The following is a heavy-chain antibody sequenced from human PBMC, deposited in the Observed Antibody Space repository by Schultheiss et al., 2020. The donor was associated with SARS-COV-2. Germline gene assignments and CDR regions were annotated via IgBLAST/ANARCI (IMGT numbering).Heavy chain of an antibody. CDR2: IYYSGST. V-gene: IGHV4-30-4*05. D-gene: IGHD5-18*01. CDR1: Y. J-gene: IGHJ4*02. CDR3: AVHVDVAMADDY. Sequence: YWIGWVRQVPGKGLEWIGYIYYSGSTYYNPSLKSRVTISVDTSKNQFSLKLSSVTAADTAVYYCAVHVDVAMADDYWGQGTLVTVSS.